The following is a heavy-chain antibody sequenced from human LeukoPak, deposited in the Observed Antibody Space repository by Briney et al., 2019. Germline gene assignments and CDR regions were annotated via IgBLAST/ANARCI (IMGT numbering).Heavy chain of an antibody. Sequence: SGTLSLTCAVPGASISSSNWWTWVRQPPGKGLEWIGEVYHNGGTSYNPSLKSRVTISVDKSKIQFSLNLSSVTAADTAVYYCAGGRVSYYFFDYWGQGALVTVSS. CDR1: GASISSSNW. CDR2: VYHNGGT. J-gene: IGHJ4*02. V-gene: IGHV4-4*02. CDR3: AGGRVSYYFFDY. D-gene: IGHD3-22*01.